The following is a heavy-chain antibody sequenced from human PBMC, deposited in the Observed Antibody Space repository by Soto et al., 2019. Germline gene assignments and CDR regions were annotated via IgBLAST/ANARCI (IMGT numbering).Heavy chain of an antibody. J-gene: IGHJ4*02. CDR2: IKSKTDGGTT. D-gene: IGHD1-26*01. V-gene: IGHV3-15*01. CDR3: TTARIVGATTKRLDY. CDR1: GFTFSNAW. Sequence: GGSLRLSCAASGFTFSNAWMSWVRQAPGKGLEWVGRIKSKTDGGTTDYAAPVKGRFTISRDDSKNTLYLQMNSLKTEDTAVYYCTTARIVGATTKRLDYWGQGTLVTVSS.